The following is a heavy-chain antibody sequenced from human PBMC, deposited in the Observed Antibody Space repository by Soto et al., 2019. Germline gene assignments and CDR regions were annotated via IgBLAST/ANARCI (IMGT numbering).Heavy chain of an antibody. CDR1: GGTFSSYA. D-gene: IGHD2-15*01. CDR3: ARAQGYCSGGSCPTLDY. V-gene: IGHV1-69*01. J-gene: IGHJ4*02. Sequence: QVQLVQSGTEVKKPGSSVKVSCKASGGTFSSYAISWVRQAPGQGLEWMGGIIPIFGTANYAQKFQGRVTITADESTSTAYMELSSLRSEDTAVYYCARAQGYCSGGSCPTLDYWGQGTLVTVSS. CDR2: IIPIFGTA.